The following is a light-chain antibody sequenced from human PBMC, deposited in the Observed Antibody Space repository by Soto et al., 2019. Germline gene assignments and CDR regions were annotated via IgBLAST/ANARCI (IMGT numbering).Light chain of an antibody. J-gene: IGKJ1*01. Sequence: DIQMTQSPSTLSASVGDRVTITCRASQSVTHWLAWYQQRPGKAPKLLIYDASTLERGVPSRFSGSRSGTDFTLTISSLQVDDFATYYCHQYHSSSSTFGQGTKVEIK. V-gene: IGKV1-5*01. CDR2: DAS. CDR1: QSVTHW. CDR3: HQYHSSSST.